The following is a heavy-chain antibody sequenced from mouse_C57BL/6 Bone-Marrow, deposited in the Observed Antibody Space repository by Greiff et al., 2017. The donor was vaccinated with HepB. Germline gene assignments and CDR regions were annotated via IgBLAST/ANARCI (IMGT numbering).Heavy chain of an antibody. J-gene: IGHJ2*01. CDR3: ARALYYDYGRDY. CDR1: GYTFTDYY. D-gene: IGHD2-4*01. CDR2: INPNNGGT. V-gene: IGHV1-26*01. Sequence: VQLQQSGPELVKPGASVKISCKASGYTFTDYYMNWVKQSHGKSLEWIGDINPNNGGTSYNQKFKGKATLTVDKSSSTAYMELRSLTSEDSAVYSCARALYYDYGRDYWGQGTTLTVSS.